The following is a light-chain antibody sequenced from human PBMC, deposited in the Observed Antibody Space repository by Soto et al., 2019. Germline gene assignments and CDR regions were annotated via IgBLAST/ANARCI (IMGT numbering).Light chain of an antibody. CDR3: MQALQTPLT. CDR2: LGS. CDR1: QSLLYTNGDNY. V-gene: IGKV2-28*01. J-gene: IGKJ4*01. Sequence: DIVMTQSPLSLPVTPGEPASISCSSSQSLLYTNGDNYLNWYVQKPGQSPQLLIYLGSFRASGVPDRFSGRGSGTDFTLRISEVEAEDVGVYYCMQALQTPLTFGGGTKVEIK.